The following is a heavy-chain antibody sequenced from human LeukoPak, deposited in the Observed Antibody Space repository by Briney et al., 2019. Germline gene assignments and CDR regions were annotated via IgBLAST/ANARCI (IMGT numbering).Heavy chain of an antibody. Sequence: PGGSLRLSCAASGFTFRNYGLSWVRQAPGKGLEWVSYISGAGGNVNYADSVKGRFTISRDNAKNSLYLQMNSLRAEDTAVYYCARVPESGPNYNLLIDYWGQGTLVTVSS. CDR3: ARVPESGPNYNLLIDY. CDR1: GFTFRNYG. CDR2: ISGAGGNV. D-gene: IGHD4/OR15-4a*01. V-gene: IGHV3-48*01. J-gene: IGHJ4*02.